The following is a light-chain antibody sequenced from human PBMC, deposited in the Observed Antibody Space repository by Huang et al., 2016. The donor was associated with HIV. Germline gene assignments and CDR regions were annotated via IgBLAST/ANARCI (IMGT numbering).Light chain of an antibody. CDR1: QSLLYSNGYTY. V-gene: IGKV2-28*01. CDR2: LGS. Sequence: DIVMTQSPLSLSVTLGEPASISFKSNQSLLYSNGYTYLDWYLQKPGQSAQLLIFLGSDRASGVPDRFSGGGTGVDFTLTISRLEAEDVGVYYCMQGLQTPPTFGQGTKVEI. J-gene: IGKJ1*01. CDR3: MQGLQTPPT.